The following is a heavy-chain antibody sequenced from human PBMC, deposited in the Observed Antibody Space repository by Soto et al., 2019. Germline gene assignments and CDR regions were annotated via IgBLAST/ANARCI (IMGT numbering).Heavy chain of an antibody. V-gene: IGHV4-34*01. D-gene: IGHD6-13*01. Sequence: SETLSLTCAVYGGSFSGYYWSWIRQPPGKGLEWIGAINHSGSTNYNPSLKSRVTISVDTSKNQFSLKLSSVTAADTAVYYCARGMKQQPYDYWGQGTLVTVSS. CDR1: GGSFSGYY. J-gene: IGHJ4*02. CDR3: ARGMKQQPYDY. CDR2: INHSGST.